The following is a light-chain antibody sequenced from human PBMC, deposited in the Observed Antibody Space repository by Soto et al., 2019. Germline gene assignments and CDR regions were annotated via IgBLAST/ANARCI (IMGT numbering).Light chain of an antibody. Sequence: QSALTQPPSASGSPGQSVTISCTGTTSDVGGYNYVPWYQQHPGKAPKLMIYGVSKRPSGVPDRFSGSKSGNTASLTVSGLQADDEADYYCSSYAGSNIVVFGGGTKLTVL. CDR3: SSYAGSNIVV. J-gene: IGLJ2*01. V-gene: IGLV2-8*01. CDR1: TSDVGGYNY. CDR2: GVS.